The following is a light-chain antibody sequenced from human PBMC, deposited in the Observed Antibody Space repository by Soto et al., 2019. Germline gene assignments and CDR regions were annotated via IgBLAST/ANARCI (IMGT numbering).Light chain of an antibody. V-gene: IGKV3-15*01. J-gene: IGKJ1*01. CDR1: QSVSSN. CDR3: QQYNNWPRT. CDR2: GAS. Sequence: ETAMAQSPATLSLSPGERATLSCRASQSVSSNLAWYQQKPGQAPRLLIYGASTRATGTAARFSGSGSGTDFTLTISSLQSEDFAVYYCQQYNNWPRTFGQGTKLEFK.